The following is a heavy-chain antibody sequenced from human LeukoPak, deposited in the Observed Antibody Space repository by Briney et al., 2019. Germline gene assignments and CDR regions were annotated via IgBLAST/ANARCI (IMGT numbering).Heavy chain of an antibody. CDR3: ATFGKGFDY. D-gene: IGHD2/OR15-2a*01. V-gene: IGHV4-30-2*01. J-gene: IGHJ4*02. Sequence: SETLSLTCAVSGGSISSGGYSWSWIRQPPGTGLEWIGYIYHSGSTYYNPSLKSRVTITVDRSKNQFSLKLSSVTAADTAVYYCATFGKGFDYWGQGTLVTVSS. CDR2: IYHSGST. CDR1: GGSISSGGYS.